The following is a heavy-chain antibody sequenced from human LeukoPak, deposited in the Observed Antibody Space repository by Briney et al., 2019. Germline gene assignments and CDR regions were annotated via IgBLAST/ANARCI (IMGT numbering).Heavy chain of an antibody. CDR3: ARGGVDDCSSTSCYVPFDY. CDR1: GGTFSSYA. J-gene: IGHJ4*02. D-gene: IGHD2-2*01. V-gene: IGHV1-69*05. Sequence: SVKVSCKASGGTFSSYAISWVRQAPGQGLEWMGGIIPIFGTANYAQKFQGRVTINTDESTSTAYMELSSLRSEDTAVYYCARGGVDDCSSTSCYVPFDYWGQGTLVTVSS. CDR2: IIPIFGTA.